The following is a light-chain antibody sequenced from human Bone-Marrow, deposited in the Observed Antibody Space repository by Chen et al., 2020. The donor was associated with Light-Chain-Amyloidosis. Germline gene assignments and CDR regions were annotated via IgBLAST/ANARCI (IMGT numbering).Light chain of an antibody. CDR3: CSYGGYSKVV. V-gene: IGLV2-23*01. J-gene: IGLJ2*01. CDR2: EGS. CDR1: IISTFTL. Sequence: SVLTQPASVSGSPGRSLTISCSGTIISTFTLVFWYQQNPGHAPTLIMYEGSMRPSAVPYRFSGSTSGNTASLTISGLQTEDEADYYCCSYGGYSKVVFGGGTKLTVL.